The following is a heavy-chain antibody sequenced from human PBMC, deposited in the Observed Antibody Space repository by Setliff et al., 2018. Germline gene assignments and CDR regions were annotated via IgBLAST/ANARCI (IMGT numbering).Heavy chain of an antibody. CDR1: GGSISSSIYY. CDR3: AREKKNIVVVPAAIGGGAYYYYYMDV. D-gene: IGHD2-2*01. J-gene: IGHJ6*03. V-gene: IGHV4-39*07. CDR2: IYYSGST. Sequence: SETLSLTCTVSGGSISSSIYYWGWIRQPSGKGLEWIGSIYYSGSTYYNPSLKSRVTISVDTSKNQFSLKLSSVTAADTAVYYCAREKKNIVVVPAAIGGGAYYYYYMDVWGKGTTVTVSS.